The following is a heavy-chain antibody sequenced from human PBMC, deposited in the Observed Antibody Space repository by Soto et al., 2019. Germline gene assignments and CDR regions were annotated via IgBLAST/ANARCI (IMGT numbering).Heavy chain of an antibody. CDR3: ARDQLSSGWYYYYYGMDV. J-gene: IGHJ6*02. CDR2: IWYDGSNK. Sequence: QVQLVESGGGVVQPGRSLRLSCAAYGFTFSSYGMHWVRQAPGKGLEWVAVIWYDGSNKYYADSVKGRFTISRDNSKNTLYLQMNSLRAEDTAVYYCARDQLSSGWYYYYYGMDVWGQGTTVTVSS. D-gene: IGHD6-19*01. V-gene: IGHV3-33*01. CDR1: GFTFSSYG.